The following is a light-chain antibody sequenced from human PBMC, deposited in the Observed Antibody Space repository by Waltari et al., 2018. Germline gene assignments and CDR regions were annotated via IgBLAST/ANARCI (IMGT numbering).Light chain of an antibody. V-gene: IGKV3-15*01. Sequence: EVLMTQSPATLSVSPGESAPLSCRASQSVDNNLAWYQHKNGQAPRLLIYGASARATGVPDSLSGSASGTEFTLTISNLQSADFAVYFCQQYNNWPWTFGQGTRVEI. CDR1: QSVDNN. J-gene: IGKJ1*01. CDR2: GAS. CDR3: QQYNNWPWT.